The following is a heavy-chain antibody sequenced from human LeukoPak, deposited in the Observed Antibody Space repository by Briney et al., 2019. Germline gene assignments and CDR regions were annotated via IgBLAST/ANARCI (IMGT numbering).Heavy chain of an antibody. V-gene: IGHV4-4*07. J-gene: IGHJ4*02. Sequence: PSETLSLTCTVSGGSISRYHWSWIRQPAGKGLEWIAHININEGPKYNPSLRSRVTISVDTSKNQFSLKLSSVTAADTAVYYCARGADSSSWYSYWGQGTLVTVSS. CDR3: ARGADSSSWYSY. D-gene: IGHD6-13*01. CDR1: GGSISRYH. CDR2: ININEGP.